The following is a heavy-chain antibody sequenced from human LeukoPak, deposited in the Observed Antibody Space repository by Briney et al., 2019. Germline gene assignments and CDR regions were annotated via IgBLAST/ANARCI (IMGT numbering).Heavy chain of an antibody. D-gene: IGHD1-26*01. CDR2: IYYSGST. V-gene: IGHV4-59*01. J-gene: IGHJ4*02. CDR3: ARGYSGSYGRFDY. CDR1: GGSISSYY. Sequence: SETLSLTCTVSGGSISSYYWSWIRQPPGKGLEWIGYIYYSGSTSYNPSLKSRVTISVDTSKNQFSLKLSSVTAADTAVYYCARGYSGSYGRFDYWGQGTLVTVSS.